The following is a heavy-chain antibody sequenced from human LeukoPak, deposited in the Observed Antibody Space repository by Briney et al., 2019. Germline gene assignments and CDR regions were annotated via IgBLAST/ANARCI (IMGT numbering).Heavy chain of an antibody. D-gene: IGHD3-22*01. J-gene: IGHJ4*02. CDR1: GYTLTSYG. CDR2: ISAYNGNT. CDR3: ARDSDDSSGYYPYYFDY. V-gene: IGHV1-18*01. Sequence: ASVKVSCKASGYTLTSYGISWVRQAPGQGLEWMGWISAYNGNTNYAQKLQGRVTMTTDTSTSTAYMELRSLRSDDAAVYYCARDSDDSSGYYPYYFDYWGQGTLVTVSS.